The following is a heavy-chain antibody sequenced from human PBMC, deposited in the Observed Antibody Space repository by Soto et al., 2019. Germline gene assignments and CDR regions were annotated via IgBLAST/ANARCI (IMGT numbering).Heavy chain of an antibody. CDR3: ARVERGTATTVVDACDI. J-gene: IGHJ3*02. V-gene: IGHV4-34*01. Sequence: QVQLQQWGAGLLKPSETLSLTCAVYGGFVSSGSYYWSWIRQPPGKGLEWIGEMSHSGGTHFNPSLKSRVTLSVDTSKNQFSLKMSSVTAADTALYYCARVERGTATTVVDACDIWGPGTMVTVSS. CDR1: GGFVSSGSYY. D-gene: IGHD1-1*01. CDR2: MSHSGGT.